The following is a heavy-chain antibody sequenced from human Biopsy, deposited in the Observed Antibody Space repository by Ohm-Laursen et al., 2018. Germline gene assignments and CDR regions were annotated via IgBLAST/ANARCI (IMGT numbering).Heavy chain of an antibody. CDR3: ARMEQPHDY. D-gene: IGHD1/OR15-1a*01. J-gene: IGHJ4*02. Sequence: ASVKVSCKTSGYPFSNYYLFWVRQAPGQGLEWMGRINPNNGATVYAQKFKVRVTMTRDTSMSTVYMELLNLKSDDTAVYYCARMEQPHDYWGQGTLVTVSP. CDR1: GYPFSNYY. V-gene: IGHV1-2*06. CDR2: INPNNGAT.